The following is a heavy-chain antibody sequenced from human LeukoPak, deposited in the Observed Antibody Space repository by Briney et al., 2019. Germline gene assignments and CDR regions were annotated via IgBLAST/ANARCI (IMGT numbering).Heavy chain of an antibody. CDR3: ARGGGGSWYGNYYYGMDV. Sequence: PSETLSLTCIVSGGSISNYYWSWIRQPPGGGLEWIGYIYFTGSTNYNPSLKSRVTISVDTSKNQFSLKLSSVTAADTAVYYCARGGGGSWYGNYYYGMDVWGQGTTVTVSS. V-gene: IGHV4-59*12. D-gene: IGHD6-13*01. CDR1: GGSISNYY. CDR2: IYFTGST. J-gene: IGHJ6*02.